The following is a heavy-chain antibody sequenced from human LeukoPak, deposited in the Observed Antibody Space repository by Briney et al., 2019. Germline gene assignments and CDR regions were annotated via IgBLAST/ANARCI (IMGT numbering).Heavy chain of an antibody. Sequence: PGESLKISCKGSGYSFTSYWIGWVRQMPGKGLEWMGIIYPGDSDTRCSPSFQGQVTISADKSISTAYLQWSSLKASDTAMYYCARHLDYDYVWGSYRRYYFDYWGQGTLVTVSS. V-gene: IGHV5-51*01. CDR2: IYPGDSDT. CDR3: ARHLDYDYVWGSYRRYYFDY. D-gene: IGHD3-16*02. J-gene: IGHJ4*02. CDR1: GYSFTSYW.